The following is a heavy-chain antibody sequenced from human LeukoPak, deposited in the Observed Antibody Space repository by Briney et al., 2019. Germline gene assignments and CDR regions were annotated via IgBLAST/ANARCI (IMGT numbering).Heavy chain of an antibody. V-gene: IGHV3-21*01. CDR3: ARDLRTDGMDV. CDR1: GFTFSSYS. Sequence: PGGSLRLSCAASGFTFSSYSMNWVRQAPGKGLEWVSSISSSSSYIYYADSVKGRFTISRDNAKNSLYLQMNSLRAEDTAVYHCARDLRTDGMDVWGKGTTVTVSS. J-gene: IGHJ6*04. CDR2: ISSSSSYI.